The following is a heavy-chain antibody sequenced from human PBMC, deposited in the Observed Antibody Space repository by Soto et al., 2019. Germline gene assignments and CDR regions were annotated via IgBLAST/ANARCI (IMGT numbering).Heavy chain of an antibody. Sequence: QVQLVESGGGLVKPGGSLRLSCAASGFTFSDYYMSWIRQAPGKGLEWVSYISSSSSYTNYADSVKGRFTISRDNAKNSLYLQMNSLRAEDTAVYYCARDGSSGYYGDEGDFDYWGQGTLVTVSS. CDR3: ARDGSSGYYGDEGDFDY. V-gene: IGHV3-11*06. D-gene: IGHD4-17*01. CDR1: GFTFSDYY. J-gene: IGHJ4*02. CDR2: ISSSSSYT.